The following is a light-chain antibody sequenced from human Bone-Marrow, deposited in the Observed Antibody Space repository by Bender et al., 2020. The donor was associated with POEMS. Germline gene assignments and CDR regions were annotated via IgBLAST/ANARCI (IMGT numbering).Light chain of an antibody. CDR3: TSYSSSTTPVL. CDR1: RSDVGGYDY. J-gene: IGLJ2*01. V-gene: IGLV2-14*01. Sequence: QSALIQPPSVSGSPGQSRSISCTGTRSDVGGYDYVSWYQQHPGKAPKLMIYDVSNRPSGVSNRFSGSKSGNTASLTISGLQGDDEADYYCTSYSSSTTPVLFGGGTKLTVL. CDR2: DVS.